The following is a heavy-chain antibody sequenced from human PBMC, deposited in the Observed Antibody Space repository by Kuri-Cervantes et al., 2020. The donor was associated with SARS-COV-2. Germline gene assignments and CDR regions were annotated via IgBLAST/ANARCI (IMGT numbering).Heavy chain of an antibody. J-gene: IGHJ4*02. D-gene: IGHD7-27*01. CDR2: ISGSGGST. CDR1: GFTFSDYY. V-gene: IGHV3-23*01. CDR3: AKGLGLYYFDY. Sequence: GESLKISCAASGFTFSDYYMNWVRQAPGKGLEWVSAISGSGGSTYYADSVKGRFTISRDNSKNTLYLQMNSLRAEDTAVYYCAKGLGLYYFDYWGQGTLVTVSS.